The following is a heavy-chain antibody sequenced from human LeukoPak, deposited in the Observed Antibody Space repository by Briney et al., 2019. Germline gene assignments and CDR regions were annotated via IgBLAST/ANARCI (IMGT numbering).Heavy chain of an antibody. D-gene: IGHD7-27*01. Sequence: TGGSLRLSCAASGFTVSNNYMSWVRQAPGKGLEWVSVIDSGSRTYYADSVKGRFTISRDNAKNTLYLQMNSLRAEDTAVYYCAKDGGLWVSAHWGDSWGRGTLVTVSS. J-gene: IGHJ4*02. CDR3: AKDGGLWVSAHWGDS. CDR1: GFTVSNNY. CDR2: IDSGSRT. V-gene: IGHV3-53*01.